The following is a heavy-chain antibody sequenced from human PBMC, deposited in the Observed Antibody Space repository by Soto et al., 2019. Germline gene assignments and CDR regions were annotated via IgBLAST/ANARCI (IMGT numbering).Heavy chain of an antibody. Sequence: SCAASGFTFSSYAMHWVRQAPGKGLEWVTVIAHDGRNKYYADSVKGRFTISRDNSKNTLYLQMNSLRAEDTAVYYCARDSFYYDSIRLLAPRFYFDYWGQGTLVTVSS. D-gene: IGHD3-22*01. CDR2: IAHDGRNK. J-gene: IGHJ4*02. V-gene: IGHV3-30*04. CDR3: ARDSFYYDSIRLLAPRFYFDY. CDR1: GFTFSSYA.